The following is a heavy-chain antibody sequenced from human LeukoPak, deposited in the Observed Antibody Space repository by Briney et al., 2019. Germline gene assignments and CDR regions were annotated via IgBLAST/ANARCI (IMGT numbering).Heavy chain of an antibody. J-gene: IGHJ6*03. CDR3: ARGGSGWYYYYYMDV. CDR1: DGSISSSAYY. Sequence: SEALSLTCYVSDGSISSSAYYWGWIRQPAGKGLEWIGEINHSGSTNYNPSLKSRVTISVDTSKNQFSLKLSSVTAADTAVYYCARGGSGWYYYYYMDVWGKGTTVTVSS. V-gene: IGHV4-39*07. CDR2: INHSGST. D-gene: IGHD6-19*01.